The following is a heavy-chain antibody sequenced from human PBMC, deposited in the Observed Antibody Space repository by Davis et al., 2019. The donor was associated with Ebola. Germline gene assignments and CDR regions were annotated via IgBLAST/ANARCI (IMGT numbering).Heavy chain of an antibody. Sequence: ESLKISCAASGFTFSSYAMHWVRQAPGKGLEWIGYYYYTGTTYYSPSLRSRVTISVDTSKNLFSLKLTSVTAADTAVYYCARGNSYYYPSGYYAGPEAPDHWGQGTLVSVSS. J-gene: IGHJ4*02. CDR3: ARGNSYYYPSGYYAGPEAPDH. CDR2: YYYTGTT. V-gene: IGHV4-59*12. D-gene: IGHD3-22*01. CDR1: GFTFSSYA.